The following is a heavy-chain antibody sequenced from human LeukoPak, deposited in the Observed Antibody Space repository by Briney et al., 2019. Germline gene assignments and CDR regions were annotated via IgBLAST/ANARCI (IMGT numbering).Heavy chain of an antibody. Sequence: SSETLSLTCTVSGGSISSGGYYWSWIRQHPGKGLEWIGYIYYSGSTYYNPSLKSRVTISVDTSKNQFSLKLSSVTAADTAVYYCARGVVVVAATYYDYWGQGTLVTVSS. CDR2: IYYSGST. J-gene: IGHJ4*02. CDR1: GGSISSGGYY. V-gene: IGHV4-31*03. D-gene: IGHD2-15*01. CDR3: ARGVVVVAATYYDY.